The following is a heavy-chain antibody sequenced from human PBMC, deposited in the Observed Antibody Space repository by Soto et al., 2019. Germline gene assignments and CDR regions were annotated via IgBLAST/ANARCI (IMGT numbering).Heavy chain of an antibody. V-gene: IGHV3-30*18. Sequence: QVQLVESGGGVVQPGRSLRLSCAASGFTFGNYGMHWVRQAPGKGLEWLTFISFYGSIRRYAGSVEGRFTISRDNYKNTVSLQMNSLTTDDTAVYYCAKDRAEFLMWVLPDGHRGQGTLVTVS. CDR1: GFTFGNYG. CDR3: AKDRAEFLMWVLPDGH. CDR2: ISFYGSIR. D-gene: IGHD3-10*01. J-gene: IGHJ4*02.